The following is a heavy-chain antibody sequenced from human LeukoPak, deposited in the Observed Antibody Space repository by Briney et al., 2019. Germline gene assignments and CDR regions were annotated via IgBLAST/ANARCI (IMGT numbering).Heavy chain of an antibody. Sequence: GGSLRLSCAASGFTFSSYGMNWVRQAPGKGLEWVSSISSSSSYIYYADSVKGRFTISRDNAKNSLYLQMNSLRAEDMAVYYCARHLSGVTGYTYGRGIDYWGQGTLVTVSS. V-gene: IGHV3-21*01. J-gene: IGHJ4*02. CDR1: GFTFSSYG. CDR2: ISSSSSYI. CDR3: ARHLSGVTGYTYGRGIDY. D-gene: IGHD5-18*01.